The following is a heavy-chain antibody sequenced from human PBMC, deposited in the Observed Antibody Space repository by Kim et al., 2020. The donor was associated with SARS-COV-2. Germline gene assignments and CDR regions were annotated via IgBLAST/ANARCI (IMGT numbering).Heavy chain of an antibody. V-gene: IGHV3-21*03. D-gene: IGHD6-19*01. CDR2: LSSNSAYV. CDR3: VREARYSRLSSGDYYDY. Sequence: GGSLRLXCEASGFIFGRYTMNWVRQAPGKGLEWVSSLSSNSAYVYYADSLAGRLSISRDNARDTLFLQMDRLRAEDTGVYYCVREARYSRLSSGDYYDYWGKGTLVTVSS. J-gene: IGHJ4*02. CDR1: GFIFGRYT.